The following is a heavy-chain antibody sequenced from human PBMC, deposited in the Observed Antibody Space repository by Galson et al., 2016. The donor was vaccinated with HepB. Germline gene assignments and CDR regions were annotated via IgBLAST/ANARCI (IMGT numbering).Heavy chain of an antibody. V-gene: IGHV4-31*03. J-gene: IGHJ4*02. CDR2: ISHSGSV. Sequence: LSLTCTVSLDTISITGYFWSWIRQLPGGGLEWIGYISHSGSVYLNPSLKSRSVISVDTSKNQFSLDVRAVTAADTAVYFCARYGSWTGFDYWGRGTLVTVSS. CDR1: LDTISITGYF. CDR3: ARYGSWTGFDY. D-gene: IGHD6-13*01.